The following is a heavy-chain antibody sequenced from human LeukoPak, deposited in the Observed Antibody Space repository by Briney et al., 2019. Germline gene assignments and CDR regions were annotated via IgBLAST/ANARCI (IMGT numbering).Heavy chain of an antibody. V-gene: IGHV4-31*03. Sequence: PSQTLSLTCTVSGGSISSGGYYWRWLRQHPGTGLQWIGYIYYSGSTYYNPSLKSRVTISVDTSKNQFSLKLSSVTAADTAVYYCARDSHGYSSSSHLGYWGQGTLVTVSS. D-gene: IGHD6-6*01. CDR1: GGSISSGGYY. J-gene: IGHJ4*02. CDR2: IYYSGST. CDR3: ARDSHGYSSSSHLGY.